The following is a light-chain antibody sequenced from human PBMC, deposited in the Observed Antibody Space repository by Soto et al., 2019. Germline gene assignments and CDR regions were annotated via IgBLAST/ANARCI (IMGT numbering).Light chain of an antibody. CDR1: QSISNW. Sequence: DIQMTQSPSTLPASIGDRVTITCRASQSISNWLAWYQQKPGKAPNILIYAASSLQSGVPPRFSGSGSGTGFTLTISSLQPEDFALYYCQQTYRTPPTFGQGTRLEIK. J-gene: IGKJ5*01. CDR2: AAS. CDR3: QQTYRTPPT. V-gene: IGKV1-39*01.